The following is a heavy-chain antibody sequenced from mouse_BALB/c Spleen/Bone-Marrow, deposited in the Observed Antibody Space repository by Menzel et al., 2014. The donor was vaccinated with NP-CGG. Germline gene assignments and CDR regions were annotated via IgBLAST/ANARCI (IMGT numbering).Heavy chain of an antibody. CDR2: ISSGGGYT. CDR1: GFTFSTYG. D-gene: IGHD4-1*01. V-gene: IGHV5-6*02. J-gene: IGHJ1*01. CDR3: ARRGNWDVRGYFDV. Sequence: DVMLAESGGDLVKPGGSLKLSCAASGFTFSTYGMSWVRQTPDKRLEWVATISSGGGYTYYPDNVKGRFTISRDNAKNTLYLQMSSLKSEDTAMYYCARRGNWDVRGYFDVLGAGPTVTVSS.